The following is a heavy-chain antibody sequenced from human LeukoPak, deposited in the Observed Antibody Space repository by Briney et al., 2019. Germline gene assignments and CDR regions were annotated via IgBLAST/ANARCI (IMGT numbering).Heavy chain of an antibody. D-gene: IGHD6-13*01. Sequence: KASQTLSLTCTVSGGSISSGSYYWSWIRQPAGKGLEWIGRIYTSGSTNYNPSLKSRVTISVDTSKNQFSLKLSSVTAADTAVYYCARSLGQLVDYWGQGTLVTVSS. CDR3: ARSLGQLVDY. V-gene: IGHV4-61*02. J-gene: IGHJ4*02. CDR1: GGSISSGSYY. CDR2: IYTSGST.